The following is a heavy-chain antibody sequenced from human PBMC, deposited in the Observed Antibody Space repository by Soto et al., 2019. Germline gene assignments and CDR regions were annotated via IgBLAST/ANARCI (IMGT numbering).Heavy chain of an antibody. CDR1: GYSFTRHD. D-gene: IGHD1-1*01. J-gene: IGHJ5*02. CDR2: MNPNSGNA. CDR3: ARGAYNDSSHWFDP. Sequence: QVQLVQSGAEVRKPGASVRVSCKATGYSFTRHDINWLRQAAGQGLEWMGWMNPNSGNAVYAQKFQGRVTMTRNTSITTAYIEVTSLKSEDTAVYFCARGAYNDSSHWFDPWGQGTLVTVSS. V-gene: IGHV1-8*01.